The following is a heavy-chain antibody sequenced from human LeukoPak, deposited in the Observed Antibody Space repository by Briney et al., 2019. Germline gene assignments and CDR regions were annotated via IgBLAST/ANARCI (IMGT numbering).Heavy chain of an antibody. V-gene: IGHV3-23*01. CDR3: AKKGVIAAGGPNDY. J-gene: IGHJ4*02. CDR2: ISGTGGST. Sequence: GGSLRLSCAASGFTFGSYAMSWVRQAPGKGLEWVSSISGTGGSTYCADSMKGRFSTSRDNSKNTLYLQMNSLRAEDTAVYYWAKKGVIAAGGPNDYWGQGALVTV. CDR1: GFTFGSYA. D-gene: IGHD6-25*01.